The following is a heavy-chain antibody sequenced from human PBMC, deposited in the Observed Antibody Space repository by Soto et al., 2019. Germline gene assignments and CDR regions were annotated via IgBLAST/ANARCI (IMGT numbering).Heavy chain of an antibody. J-gene: IGHJ6*02. Sequence: SVKVSCKASGGTFRSYAISWVRQAPGQGLEWMGGIIPIFGTANYAQKFQGRVTITADESTSTAYMELSSLRSEDTAVYYCARDRITMVRGVMFYYYGMDVWGQGTTVTVSS. CDR1: GGTFRSYA. CDR2: IIPIFGTA. D-gene: IGHD3-10*01. CDR3: ARDRITMVRGVMFYYYGMDV. V-gene: IGHV1-69*13.